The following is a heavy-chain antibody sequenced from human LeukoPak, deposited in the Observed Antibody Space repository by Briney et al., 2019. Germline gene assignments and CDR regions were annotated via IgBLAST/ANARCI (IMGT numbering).Heavy chain of an antibody. CDR3: ARRAPYSYEWSTLDY. V-gene: IGHV4-59*08. Sequence: TASETLSLTCTVSGGSISSYYWSWIRQPPGKGLEWIGYIYYSGSTNYNPSLKSRVTISVDTSKNQFSLKLSSVTAADTAVYYCARRAPYSYEWSTLDYWGQGTLVTVSS. CDR2: IYYSGST. D-gene: IGHD5-18*01. J-gene: IGHJ4*02. CDR1: GGSISSYY.